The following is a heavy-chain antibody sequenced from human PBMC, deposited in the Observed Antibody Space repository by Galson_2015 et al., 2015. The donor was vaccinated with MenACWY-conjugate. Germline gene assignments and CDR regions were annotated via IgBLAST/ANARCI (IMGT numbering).Heavy chain of an antibody. D-gene: IGHD5-24*01. CDR1: GYTFTSYY. CDR3: ARDLSHLEGPQKFDY. J-gene: IGHJ4*02. V-gene: IGHV1-46*01. Sequence: SVKVSCKASGYTFTSYYMHWVRQAPGQGLEWMGIINPSGGSTSYAQKFQGRVTMTRDTSTSTAYMELSSLRSEDTAVYYCARDLSHLEGPQKFDYGAREPWSPSPQ. CDR2: INPSGGST.